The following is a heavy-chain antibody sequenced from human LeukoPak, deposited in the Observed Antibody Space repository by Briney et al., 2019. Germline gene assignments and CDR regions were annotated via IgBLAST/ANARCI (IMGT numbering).Heavy chain of an antibody. D-gene: IGHD3-10*02. Sequence: ASVKVSCKASGYTFTSYGIIWVRQAPGQGLEWMGWISAYNGNTNYAQKLQGRVTMTTDTSTSTAYMEPRSLRSDDTAVYFCARDLFDDMDVWGKGTTVTVSS. V-gene: IGHV1-18*01. CDR1: GYTFTSYG. CDR3: ARDLFDDMDV. CDR2: ISAYNGNT. J-gene: IGHJ6*03.